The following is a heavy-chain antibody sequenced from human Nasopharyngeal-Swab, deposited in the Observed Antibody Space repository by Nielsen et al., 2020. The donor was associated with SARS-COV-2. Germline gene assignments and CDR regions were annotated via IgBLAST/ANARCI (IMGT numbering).Heavy chain of an antibody. V-gene: IGHV4-59*08. CDR2: IYYSGST. CDR3: ASGADQSDGMDV. J-gene: IGHJ6*02. D-gene: IGHD4-17*01. Sequence: SETLSLTCTVSGGSISSYYWSWIQQPPGKGLEWIGYIYYSGSTNYNPSLKSRVTISVDTSKNQFSLKLSSVTAADTAVYYCASGADQSDGMDVWGQGTTVTVSS. CDR1: GGSISSYY.